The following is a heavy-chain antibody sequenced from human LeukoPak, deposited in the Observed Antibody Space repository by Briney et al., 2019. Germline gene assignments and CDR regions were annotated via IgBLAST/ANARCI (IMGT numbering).Heavy chain of an antibody. V-gene: IGHV1-2*02. CDR1: GYTFTGYY. CDR3: ARPPSIAVAGTSFDY. CDR2: INPNSGGT. Sequence: GASVKVSCKASGYTFTGYYMHWVRQAPGQGLEWMGWINPNSGGTNYAQKFQGRVTMTRDTSISTAYMELSRLRSDDTAVYYCARPPSIAVAGTSFDYWGQGTLVTVSS. D-gene: IGHD6-19*01. J-gene: IGHJ4*02.